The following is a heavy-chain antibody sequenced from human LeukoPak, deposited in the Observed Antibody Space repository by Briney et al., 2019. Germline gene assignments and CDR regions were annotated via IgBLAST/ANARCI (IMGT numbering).Heavy chain of an antibody. V-gene: IGHV3-23*01. CDR3: AKDLVAYYYDSSGYIDY. Sequence: PGGSLRLSCAASGFTFSSYGMSWVRQAPGKGLEWVSAISGSGGSTYYADSVKGRFTISRDNSKNTLYLQMNSLRAEDTAVYYCAKDLVAYYYDSSGYIDYWGQGTLVTVSS. J-gene: IGHJ4*02. D-gene: IGHD3-22*01. CDR1: GFTFSSYG. CDR2: ISGSGGST.